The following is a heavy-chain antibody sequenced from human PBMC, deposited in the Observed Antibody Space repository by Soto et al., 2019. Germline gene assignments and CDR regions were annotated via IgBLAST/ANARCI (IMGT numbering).Heavy chain of an antibody. J-gene: IGHJ4*02. D-gene: IGHD5-12*01. Sequence: QVQLQESGPGLVKPSETLSLTCTVSGDSISSGGYFWAWIRQHPGKGLEWIGYIYYGGSTYYNPSLRRRVAVSVDTSKNQFSLRLTSVTAADTAVYFCARGPRDGYRRGYYFDYWGQGALVTVSS. V-gene: IGHV4-31*03. CDR3: ARGPRDGYRRGYYFDY. CDR2: IYYGGST. CDR1: GDSISSGGYF.